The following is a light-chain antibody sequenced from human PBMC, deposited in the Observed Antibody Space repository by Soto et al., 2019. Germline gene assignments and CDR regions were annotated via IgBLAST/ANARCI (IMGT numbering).Light chain of an antibody. Sequence: IQLTQSPSSLSAYVGDRVTITFRASQVIRSYLAWYQQKPGKAPKLLIYGASTLQSGVPSRFSGSGSGTDFTITISSLQPEDFVTHYCQQSYSTPPFTFGQGTKVDIK. J-gene: IGKJ2*01. CDR2: GAS. CDR1: QVIRSY. V-gene: IGKV1-9*01. CDR3: QQSYSTPPFT.